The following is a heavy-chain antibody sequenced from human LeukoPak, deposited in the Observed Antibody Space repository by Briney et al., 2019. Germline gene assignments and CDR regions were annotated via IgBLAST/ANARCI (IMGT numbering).Heavy chain of an antibody. Sequence: ASVKVSCKVSGYTLTELSMHWVRQAPGKGLEWMGGFDPEDGETIYAQKFQGGVTMTEDTSTDTAYMELSSLRSEDTAVYYCATRDYDILTGYLIGAFDIWGQGTMVTVSS. CDR2: FDPEDGET. J-gene: IGHJ3*02. CDR3: ATRDYDILTGYLIGAFDI. V-gene: IGHV1-24*01. CDR1: GYTLTELS. D-gene: IGHD3-9*01.